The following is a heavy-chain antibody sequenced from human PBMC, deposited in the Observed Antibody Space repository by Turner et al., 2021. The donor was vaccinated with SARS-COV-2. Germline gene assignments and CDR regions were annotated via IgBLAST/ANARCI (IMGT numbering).Heavy chain of an antibody. V-gene: IGHV2-5*01. J-gene: IGHJ4*02. CDR3: AHSEVSGFAEANFDY. CDR1: GFSLSTSGVG. D-gene: IGHD3-10*01. CDR2: IYWNDGK. Sequence: QITLKESGPTLVKPTQTPTLTCTFSGFSLSTSGVGVGWTRQPPGKALVWLALIYWNDGKRYSPSLKSRLTITKDTSKNQVVLTMTNMDPVDTATYYCAHSEVSGFAEANFDYWGQGTLVTVSS.